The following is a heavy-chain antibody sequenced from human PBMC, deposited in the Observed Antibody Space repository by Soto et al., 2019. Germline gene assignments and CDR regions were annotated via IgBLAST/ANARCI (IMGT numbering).Heavy chain of an antibody. D-gene: IGHD5-12*01. V-gene: IGHV3-30-3*01. J-gene: IGHJ4*02. CDR2: ISYDGSNK. CDR1: GFAFSSYA. CDR3: AREHKRIYYFDY. Sequence: GGSLRLSCAASGFAFSSYAMHLVRQAPGKGLEWVAVISYDGSNKYYADSVKGRFTISRDNSKNTLYLQMNSLRAEDTAVYYCAREHKRIYYFDYWGQGTRVTVSS.